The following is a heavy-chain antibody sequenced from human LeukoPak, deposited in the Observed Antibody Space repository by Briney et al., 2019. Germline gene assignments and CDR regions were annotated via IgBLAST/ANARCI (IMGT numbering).Heavy chain of an antibody. CDR1: GGTFSSYA. CDR2: IIPILGIA. CDR3: AGEYYDSSGYYANFDY. J-gene: IGHJ4*02. D-gene: IGHD3-22*01. V-gene: IGHV1-69*04. Sequence: SVKVSCKASGGTFSSYAISWVRQAPGQGLEWMGRIIPILGIANYAQKLQGRVTITADKSTSTAYMELSSLRSEDTAVYYCAGEYYDSSGYYANFDYWGQGTLVTVSS.